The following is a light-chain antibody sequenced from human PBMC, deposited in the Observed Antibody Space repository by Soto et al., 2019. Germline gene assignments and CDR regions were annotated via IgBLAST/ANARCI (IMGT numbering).Light chain of an antibody. J-gene: IGLJ1*01. V-gene: IGLV2-8*01. CDR3: SSYAGSSNV. Sequence: QSALTQPRSVSGSPGQSVTLSCTGTSSDVGGYHYVSWYQHHPGKAPKLMIYEVNKRPSGVPDRFSGSKSGNTASLTVSGLQAEDEADYYCSSYAGSSNVFGTGTKLTVL. CDR2: EVN. CDR1: SSDVGGYHY.